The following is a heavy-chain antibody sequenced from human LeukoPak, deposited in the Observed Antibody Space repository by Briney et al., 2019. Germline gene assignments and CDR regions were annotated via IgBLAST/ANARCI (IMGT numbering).Heavy chain of an antibody. Sequence: GASVKVSCKASGCAFTGYYIHWVRQAPGQGLEWMGWINPSSGDTNYAQNFQGRVTMTRDTSITTAYMELSRLTCDDTAVYSCARQTGTTAKEVNWFDPWGQGTLVTVSS. D-gene: IGHD1-1*01. J-gene: IGHJ5*02. V-gene: IGHV1-2*02. CDR3: ARQTGTTAKEVNWFDP. CDR1: GCAFTGYY. CDR2: INPSSGDT.